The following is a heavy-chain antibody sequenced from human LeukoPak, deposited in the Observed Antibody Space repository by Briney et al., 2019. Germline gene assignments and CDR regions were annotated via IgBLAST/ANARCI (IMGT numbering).Heavy chain of an antibody. J-gene: IGHJ4*02. D-gene: IGHD6-19*01. CDR3: ASFRITVAGRTGLDY. CDR2: IKQDGSEK. Sequence: TGGSLRLSCAASGFTFSNYWMSWVRQAPGKGLEWVDNIKQDGSEKYYVDSVKGRFTISRDNAKNSLYLQINSQRAEDTAVYYCASFRITVAGRTGLDYWGQETLVTVSS. V-gene: IGHV3-7*01. CDR1: GFTFSNYW.